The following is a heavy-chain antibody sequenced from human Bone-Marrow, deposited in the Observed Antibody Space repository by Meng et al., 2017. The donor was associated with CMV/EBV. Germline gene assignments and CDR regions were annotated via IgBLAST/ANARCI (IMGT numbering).Heavy chain of an antibody. CDR2: INHSGST. Sequence: LTCAVCGGSFSGYYWSWIRQPPGKGLEWIGEINHSGSTNYNPSLKSRVTISVDTSKNQFSLKLSSVTAADTAVYYCARGELAGIFDYWGQGTLVTVSS. CDR3: ARGELAGIFDY. CDR1: GGSFSGYY. V-gene: IGHV4-34*01. D-gene: IGHD3-10*01. J-gene: IGHJ4*02.